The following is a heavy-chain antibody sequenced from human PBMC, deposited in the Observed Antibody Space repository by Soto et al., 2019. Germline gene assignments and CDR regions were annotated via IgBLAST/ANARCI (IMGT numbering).Heavy chain of an antibody. CDR3: ARHYSNVVAYITFIDY. D-gene: IGHD2-15*01. Sequence: QLQLQESGPGLVKPSETLSLTCTVSGGSISSSSYYWGWIRQPPGKGLEWIGSIYYSGSTYYNPSLKSRVTISVDTSKNQFSLKLSSVTAADTAVYYCARHYSNVVAYITFIDYWGQGTLVTVSS. V-gene: IGHV4-39*01. J-gene: IGHJ4*02. CDR1: GGSISSSSYY. CDR2: IYYSGST.